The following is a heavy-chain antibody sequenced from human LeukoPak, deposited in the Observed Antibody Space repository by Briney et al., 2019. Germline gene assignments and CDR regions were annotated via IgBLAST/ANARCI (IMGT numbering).Heavy chain of an antibody. CDR1: GGSFSGYY. Sequence: SETLSLTCAVYGGSFSGYYWSWIRQPPGKGLEWIGEINHSGSTNYNPSLKSRVTISVDTSKNQFSLKLSSVTAADTAVYYCARLTYYDGEIDYWGQGTLVTVSS. V-gene: IGHV4-34*01. CDR2: INHSGST. D-gene: IGHD3-22*01. CDR3: ARLTYYDGEIDY. J-gene: IGHJ4*02.